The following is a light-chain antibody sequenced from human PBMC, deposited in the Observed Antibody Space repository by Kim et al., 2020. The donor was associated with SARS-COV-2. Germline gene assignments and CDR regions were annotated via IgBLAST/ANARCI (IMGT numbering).Light chain of an antibody. CDR3: QSYDSSLSGSV. V-gene: IGLV1-40*01. J-gene: IGLJ3*02. CDR1: SSNIGAGYA. CDR2: GNS. Sequence: QRVTISCTGSSSNIGAGYAVNWYQQLPGTAPKLLIYGNSNRPSGVPDRFSGSKSGTSASLAITGLQAEDEADYYCQSYDSSLSGSVFGGGTQLTVL.